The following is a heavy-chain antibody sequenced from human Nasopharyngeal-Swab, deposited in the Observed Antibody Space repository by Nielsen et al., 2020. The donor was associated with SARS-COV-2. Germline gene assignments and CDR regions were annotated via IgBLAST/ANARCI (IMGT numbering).Heavy chain of an antibody. D-gene: IGHD6-13*01. CDR1: GFTFSSYS. CDR3: ARETPLPRSWCLLGSYYYGMDV. J-gene: IGHJ6*02. CDR2: ISSSSSYI. V-gene: IGHV3-21*01. Sequence: GGSLRLSCAASGFTFSSYSMNWVRQAPGKGLEWVSSISSSSSYIYYADSVKGRFTITRDNAKNSLYLQMNSLRAEDTAVYYCARETPLPRSWCLLGSYYYGMDVWGQGTTVTVSS.